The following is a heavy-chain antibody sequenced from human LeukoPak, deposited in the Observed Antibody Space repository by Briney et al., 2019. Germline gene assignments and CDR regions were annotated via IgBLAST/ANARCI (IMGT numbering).Heavy chain of an antibody. CDR3: ASHYCSSTSCYAFFDY. Sequence: KASETLSLTCAVYGGSFSGYYWSWIRQPPGKGLEWIGEINHSGSTNYNPSLKSRVTISVDTSKNQFSLKLSSVTAADTAVYYCASHYCSSTSCYAFFDYWGQGTLVTVSS. V-gene: IGHV4-34*01. CDR1: GGSFSGYY. CDR2: INHSGST. J-gene: IGHJ4*02. D-gene: IGHD2-2*01.